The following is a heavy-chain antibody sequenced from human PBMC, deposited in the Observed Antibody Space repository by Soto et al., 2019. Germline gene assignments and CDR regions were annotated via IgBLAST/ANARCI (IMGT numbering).Heavy chain of an antibody. Sequence: GGSLRLSCAASGFTFSSYWMHWVRQAPGKGLVWVSRINSDGSSTSYADYVKGRFTISRDNAKSTLYLQMNSLRAEDTAVYYCARGLTSLEAFDIWGQGTMVTFSS. CDR1: GFTFSSYW. J-gene: IGHJ3*02. CDR2: INSDGSST. CDR3: ARGLTSLEAFDI. V-gene: IGHV3-74*01. D-gene: IGHD3-3*01.